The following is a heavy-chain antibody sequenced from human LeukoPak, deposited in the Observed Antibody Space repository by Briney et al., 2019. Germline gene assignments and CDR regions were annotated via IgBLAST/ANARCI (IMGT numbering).Heavy chain of an antibody. CDR2: IYYTGST. CDR1: GGSISTFY. J-gene: IGHJ3*02. Sequence: SETLSLTCTVSGGSISTFYWTWVRQPPGKALERIGYIYYTGSTVYNPSLQGRVTISLDTSKKQFSLKVRSVTAADTAVYYCARAGGLGRDDAFDTWGQGTMVTVSS. CDR3: ARAGGLGRDDAFDT. D-gene: IGHD3-10*01. V-gene: IGHV4-59*01.